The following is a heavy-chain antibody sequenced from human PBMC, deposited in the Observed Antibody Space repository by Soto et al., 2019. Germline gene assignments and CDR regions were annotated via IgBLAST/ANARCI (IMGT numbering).Heavy chain of an antibody. J-gene: IGHJ4*02. CDR3: VRRHYSGSGPNDS. CDR2: IHPSDSDV. D-gene: IGHD3-10*01. CDR1: GYDFSNFW. Sequence: GESLKISCKDYGYDFSNFWIGWVRQVSGKGLEWMGIIHPSDSDVQYSPSFQGQVTISVDKSVTTAYLQWSNLQASDSAMYYCVRRHYSGSGPNDSWGQGTLVTVS. V-gene: IGHV5-51*01.